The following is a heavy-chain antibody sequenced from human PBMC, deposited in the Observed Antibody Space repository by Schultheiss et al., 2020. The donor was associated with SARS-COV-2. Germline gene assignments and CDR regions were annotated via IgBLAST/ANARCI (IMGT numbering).Heavy chain of an antibody. Sequence: SETLSLTCTVSGGSISSSSYYWGWIRQSPGKGLEWVGSLSDTGSTYYNPSLKSRLSISVDTSKNYFSLNLKSVTAADTAVYYCARQGWMGYTFGAGDAFDIWGPGTVVTVSS. CDR1: GGSISSSSYY. D-gene: IGHD5-18*01. V-gene: IGHV4-39*01. CDR3: ARQGWMGYTFGAGDAFDI. J-gene: IGHJ3*02. CDR2: LSDTGST.